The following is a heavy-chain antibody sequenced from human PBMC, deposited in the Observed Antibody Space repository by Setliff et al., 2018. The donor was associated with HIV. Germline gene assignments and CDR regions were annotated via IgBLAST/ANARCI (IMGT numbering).Heavy chain of an antibody. CDR3: ARELRQQLTLNWLDP. CDR2: IYYTGNT. J-gene: IGHJ5*02. Sequence: SETLSLTCTVSGGSISSSSYYWGWIRQPPGKGLEWIGNIYYTGNTYYNPSLKSRVTISVDTSKNQFSRKLSSVTAADTAVYYCARELRQQLTLNWLDPWGQGILVTVSS. CDR1: GGSISSSSYY. D-gene: IGHD6-13*01. V-gene: IGHV4-39*07.